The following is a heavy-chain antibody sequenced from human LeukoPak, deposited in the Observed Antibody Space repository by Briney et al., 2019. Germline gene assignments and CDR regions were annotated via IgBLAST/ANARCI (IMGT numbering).Heavy chain of an antibody. D-gene: IGHD3-22*01. J-gene: IGHJ4*02. Sequence: SETLSLTCAVSGGSISSGGYSWRWIRQPPGKGLEWIGYIYHSGSTYYNPSLKSRVTISVDRSKNQFSLKLSSVTAADTAVYYCAGSYDSSGYYVDYWGQGTLVTVSS. CDR2: IYHSGST. V-gene: IGHV4-30-2*01. CDR3: AGSYDSSGYYVDY. CDR1: GGSISSGGYS.